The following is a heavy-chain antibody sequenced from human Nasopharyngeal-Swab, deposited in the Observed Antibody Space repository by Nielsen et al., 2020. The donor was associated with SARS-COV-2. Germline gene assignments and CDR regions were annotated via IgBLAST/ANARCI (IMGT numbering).Heavy chain of an antibody. V-gene: IGHV4-34*01. Sequence: WIRQPPGKGLEWIGEINHSGSTNYNPSLKSRVTISVDTSKNQFSLKLSSVTAAHTAVYYCARGFVKPLYLPPVTTRKVVWFDPWGQGTLVTVSS. CDR2: INHSGST. CDR3: ARGFVKPLYLPPVTTRKVVWFDP. J-gene: IGHJ5*02. D-gene: IGHD4-17*01.